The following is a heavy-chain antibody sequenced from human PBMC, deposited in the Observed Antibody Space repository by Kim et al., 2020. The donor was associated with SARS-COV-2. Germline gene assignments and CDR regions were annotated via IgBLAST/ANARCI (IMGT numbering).Heavy chain of an antibody. Sequence: GGSLRLSCAASGFSFSVYWMAWVRQAPGKGLEWVANINPDGSEKYYVDSVKGRFTISRDNAKNSVYLQMNNLRADDTAVYYCARGHYGMDVWGQGTMVTVSS. CDR1: GFSFSVYW. V-gene: IGHV3-7*01. CDR3: ARGHYGMDV. CDR2: INPDGSEK. J-gene: IGHJ6*02.